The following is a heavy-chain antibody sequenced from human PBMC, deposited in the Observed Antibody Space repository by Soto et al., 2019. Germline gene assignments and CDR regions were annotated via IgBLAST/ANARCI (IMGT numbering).Heavy chain of an antibody. CDR2: IYYSGST. V-gene: IGHV4-31*03. D-gene: IGHD5-18*01. CDR1: GGSISSGGYY. CDR3: ARENVDTAMVGY. J-gene: IGHJ4*02. Sequence: QVQLQESGPGLVKPSQTLSLTCTVSGGSISSGGYYWSWIRQHQGKGLEWIGYIYYSGSTYYNPSLKSRVSISVDTSKNQFSLKLSSVTAADTAVYYCARENVDTAMVGYWGQGTLVTVSS.